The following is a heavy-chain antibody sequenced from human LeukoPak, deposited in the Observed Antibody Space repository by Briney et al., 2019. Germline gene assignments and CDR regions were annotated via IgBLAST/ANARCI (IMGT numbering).Heavy chain of an antibody. CDR2: ISSSSSTI. V-gene: IGHV3-48*04. CDR1: GFTFSSYS. CDR3: ARDGYNFGY. J-gene: IGHJ4*02. Sequence: GGSLRLSCAASGFTFSSYSMNWVRQAPGKGLEWVSYISSSSSTIYYADSVKGRFTISRDNAKNSLYLQMNSLRAEDTAVYYCARDGYNFGYWGQGTLVTVSS. D-gene: IGHD5-24*01.